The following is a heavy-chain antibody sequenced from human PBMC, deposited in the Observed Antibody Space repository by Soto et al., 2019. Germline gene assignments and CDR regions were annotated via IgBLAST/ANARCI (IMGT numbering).Heavy chain of an antibody. CDR2: IFSNDEK. D-gene: IGHD2-2*01. V-gene: IGHV2-26*01. J-gene: IGHJ5*02. CDR3: ARIEIGYCSSTSCFGNNWFDP. Sequence: QVTLKESGPVLVKPTETLTLTCTVSGFSLSNARMGVSWIRQPPGKALEWLAHIFSNDEKSYSTSLKSRLTISKDTCKSQVVLTMTNMDPVDTATYYCARIEIGYCSSTSCFGNNWFDPWGQGTLVTVSS. CDR1: GFSLSNARMG.